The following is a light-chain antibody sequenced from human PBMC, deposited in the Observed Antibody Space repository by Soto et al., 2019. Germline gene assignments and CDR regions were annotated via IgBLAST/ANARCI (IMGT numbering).Light chain of an antibody. CDR1: QSISSW. J-gene: IGKJ4*01. CDR3: QQYNSYPLT. V-gene: IGKV1-5*03. CDR2: KAS. Sequence: DIQMTQSPSTLSASVGDRVTITCRASQSISSWVAWYQQKPGKAPKLLIYKASSLASGVPSRFSGRGSGTEFTLTISSLQPDDVATYYCQQYNSYPLTFGGGTKVEIK.